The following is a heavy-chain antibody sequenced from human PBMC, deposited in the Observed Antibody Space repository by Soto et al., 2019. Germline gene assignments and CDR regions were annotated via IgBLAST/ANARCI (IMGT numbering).Heavy chain of an antibody. CDR1: GFTFSTYS. Sequence: EVRLMESGGGLVKPGGSLRLSCAASGFTFSTYSMSWVRQAPGKGLEWVSSISGSSTYIYYADSVKGRFTISRDNAEKSLFLQMNSLRAEDTAVYYCARDPIYTWNQPWGWGQGTLVTVSS. D-gene: IGHD1-20*01. CDR3: ARDPIYTWNQPWG. CDR2: ISGSSTYI. J-gene: IGHJ4*02. V-gene: IGHV3-21*01.